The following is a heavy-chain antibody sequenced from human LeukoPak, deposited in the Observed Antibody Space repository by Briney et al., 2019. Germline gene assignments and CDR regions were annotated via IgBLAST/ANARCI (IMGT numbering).Heavy chain of an antibody. V-gene: IGHV3-23*01. Sequence: PGGSLRLSCAASGFTFSSYAMSWVRQAPGKGLEWVLAISGSGGSTYYADSVKGRFTISRDNSKNTLYLQMNSLRAEDTAVYYCAKDPGLAAAEEDAFDIWGQGTMVTVSS. D-gene: IGHD6-13*01. CDR3: AKDPGLAAAEEDAFDI. CDR2: ISGSGGST. J-gene: IGHJ3*02. CDR1: GFTFSSYA.